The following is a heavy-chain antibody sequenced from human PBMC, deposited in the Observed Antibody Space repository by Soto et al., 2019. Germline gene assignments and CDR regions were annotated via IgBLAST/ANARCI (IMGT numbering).Heavy chain of an antibody. CDR2: INHSGST. CDR3: ARGRLTGTENYYYYGMDV. J-gene: IGHJ6*02. CDR1: GGSFSGYY. Sequence: PSETLSLTCAVYGGSFSGYYWSWIRQPPGKGLEWIGEINHSGSTNYNPSFKSRVTISVDTSKNQFSLKLSSVTAADTAVYYCARGRLTGTENYYYYGMDVWGQGTTVTVSS. V-gene: IGHV4-34*01. D-gene: IGHD1-20*01.